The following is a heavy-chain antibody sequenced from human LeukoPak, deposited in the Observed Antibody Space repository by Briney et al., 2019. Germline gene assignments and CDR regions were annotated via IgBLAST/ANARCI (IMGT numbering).Heavy chain of an antibody. CDR3: ARGRANGYFDY. D-gene: IGHD2-8*01. CDR2: VSTGSNYI. V-gene: IGHV3-21*01. CDR1: GFTFSSYS. J-gene: IGHJ4*02. Sequence: GGSLRLSCTASGFTFSSYSLNWVRQAPGKGLEWVSSVSTGSNYIYYADSVKGRFTISRDNDKNSLYLQMNSLRVEDTAVYYCARGRANGYFDYWGQGTLVTVSS.